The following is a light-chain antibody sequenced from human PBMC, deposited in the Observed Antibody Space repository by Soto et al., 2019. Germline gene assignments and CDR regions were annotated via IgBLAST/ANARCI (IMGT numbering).Light chain of an antibody. Sequence: QSALTQPASVSGSPGQSITISCTGTSSDVGGYNYVSWYQQHPGKAPKLMISDVSNRPSGVSNRFSCSKSGNTVYLTISGLQAEDEADYYCSSYTGSSTPLVFGGGTKLTVL. CDR1: SSDVGGYNY. J-gene: IGLJ2*01. V-gene: IGLV2-14*01. CDR2: DVS. CDR3: SSYTGSSTPLV.